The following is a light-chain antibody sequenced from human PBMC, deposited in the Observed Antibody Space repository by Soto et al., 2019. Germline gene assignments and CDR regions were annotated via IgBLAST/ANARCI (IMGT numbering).Light chain of an antibody. V-gene: IGKV1-9*01. CDR3: QQCNSYPPDT. CDR2: AAS. CDR1: QGISTY. J-gene: IGKJ2*01. Sequence: DVPLTQSPSFLSASIGDRVTITCRASQGISTYLAWYQQKPGKAPKLLIYAASTLQSGTPSRFSGSGSGTEFTLTITSLKPEDFATYYCQQCNSYPPDTFGQGTKLEIK.